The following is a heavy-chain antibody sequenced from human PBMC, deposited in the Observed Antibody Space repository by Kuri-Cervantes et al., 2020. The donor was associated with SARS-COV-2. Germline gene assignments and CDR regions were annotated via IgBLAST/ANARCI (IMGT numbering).Heavy chain of an antibody. CDR1: VGTFSSYA. CDR3: AGRRDGACNENFYAMDV. J-gene: IGHJ6*02. D-gene: IGHD2/OR15-2a*01. Sequence: SVTVSCKASVGTFSSYAISWVRQAPGQGLGWMGGSIPIFGTANYAQKFQGRVTITADKSANTAYMELSSLRSEDTAVYYCAGRRDGACNENFYAMDVRGQGTTVTVSS. V-gene: IGHV1-69*06. CDR2: SIPIFGTA.